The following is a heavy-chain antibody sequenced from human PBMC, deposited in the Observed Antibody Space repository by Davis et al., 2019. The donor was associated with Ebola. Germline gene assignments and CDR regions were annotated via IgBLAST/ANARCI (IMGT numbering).Heavy chain of an antibody. D-gene: IGHD6-6*01. V-gene: IGHV3-30*02. J-gene: IGHJ3*01. CDR3: ARAIEYSSSGP. CDR2: IRYDGSNK. Sequence: GESLKISCAASGFTFSSYSMNWVRQAPGKGLEWVAFIRYDGSNKYYADSVKGRFTISRDNSKNTLYLQMNSLRAEDTAVYYCARAIEYSSSGPWGQGTMVTVSS. CDR1: GFTFSSYS.